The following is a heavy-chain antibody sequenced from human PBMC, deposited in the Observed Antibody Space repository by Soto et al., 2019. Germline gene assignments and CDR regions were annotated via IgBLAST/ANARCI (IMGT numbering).Heavy chain of an antibody. D-gene: IGHD6-13*01. V-gene: IGHV4-61*01. CDR2: IYYSGST. CDR1: GGSVSSGSYY. J-gene: IGHJ4*02. CDR3: ARASIAAAGIHY. Sequence: QVQLQESGPGLVKPSETLSLTCTVSGGSVSSGSYYWSWIRQPPGKGLEWIGYIYYSGSTNYNPSLKSRVTISEDRSKNQFSLKLSSVTAADTAVYYCARASIAAAGIHYWGQGTLVTVSS.